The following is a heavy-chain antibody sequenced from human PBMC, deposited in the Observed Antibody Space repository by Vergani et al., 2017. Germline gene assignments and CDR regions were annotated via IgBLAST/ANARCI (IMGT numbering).Heavy chain of an antibody. V-gene: IGHV4-31*03. Sequence: QVQLQESGPGLVKPSQTLSLTCTVSGGSISSGGYYWSWIRQHPGKGLEWIGSIYYSGSTYYNPSLQSRVTISVDTSKNQFSLKLSSVTAADTAVYYCARHAAIGLVRSYFDYWGQGTLVTVSS. CDR2: IYYSGST. D-gene: IGHD3/OR15-3a*01. CDR3: ARHAAIGLVRSYFDY. J-gene: IGHJ4*02. CDR1: GGSISSGGYY.